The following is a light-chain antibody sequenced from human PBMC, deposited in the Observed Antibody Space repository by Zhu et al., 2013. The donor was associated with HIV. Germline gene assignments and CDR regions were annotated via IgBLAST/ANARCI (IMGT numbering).Light chain of an antibody. J-gene: IGLJ3*02. CDR1: SSNIGNNY. CDR2: DNN. CDR3: GTWDSSLSEGV. V-gene: IGLV1-51*01. Sequence: QSVLTQPPSVSAAPGQKVTISCSGSSSNIGNNYVSWYQQLPGTAPKLLIYDNNSRPSGIPDRFSGSKSGTSATLGITGLQTGDEADYYCGTWDSSLSEGVFGGGPKLTVL.